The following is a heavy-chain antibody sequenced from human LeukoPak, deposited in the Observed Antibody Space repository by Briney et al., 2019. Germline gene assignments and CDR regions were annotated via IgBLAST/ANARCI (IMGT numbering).Heavy chain of an antibody. D-gene: IGHD3-16*01. Sequence: PGGSLRLSWAASGFTFSSYGMHWVRQAPGKGLEWVAVISYDGSNKYYADSVKGRFTISRDNSKNTLYLQMNSLRAEDTAVYYCVKRLGRGLDYWGQGTLVTVSS. J-gene: IGHJ4*02. V-gene: IGHV3-30*18. CDR1: GFTFSSYG. CDR2: ISYDGSNK. CDR3: VKRLGRGLDY.